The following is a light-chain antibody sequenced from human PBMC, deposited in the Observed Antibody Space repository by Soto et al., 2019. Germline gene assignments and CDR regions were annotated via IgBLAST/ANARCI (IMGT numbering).Light chain of an antibody. V-gene: IGLV2-8*01. CDR1: SSDVGGYNY. Sequence: QSLLTQPPSASGSPGQSVTISCTGTSSDVGGYNYVSWYQQHPGKAPKLMIYEVSKRPSGVPDRFSGSKSGNTASLTVSGLQAEDEADYYCSSYAGSNKDVFGTGTKLTVL. J-gene: IGLJ1*01. CDR2: EVS. CDR3: SSYAGSNKDV.